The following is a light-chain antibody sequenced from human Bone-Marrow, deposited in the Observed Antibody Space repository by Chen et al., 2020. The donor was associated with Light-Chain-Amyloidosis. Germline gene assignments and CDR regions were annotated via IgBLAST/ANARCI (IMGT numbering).Light chain of an antibody. Sequence: SVLTQPPSASGTPGQRVTISCSGSSSNIGSNTVNWYQQLSGTAPKLLMFSNDQRPSGVPDRFSGSKSGTSASLAISGLQSEDEAEYYCATWDDSLKVIGGGTKLTVL. CDR3: ATWDDSLKV. CDR1: SSNIGSNT. CDR2: SND. J-gene: IGLJ3*02. V-gene: IGLV1-44*01.